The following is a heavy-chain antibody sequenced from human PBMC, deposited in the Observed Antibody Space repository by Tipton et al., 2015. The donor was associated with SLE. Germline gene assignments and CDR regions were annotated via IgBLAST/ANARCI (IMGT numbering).Heavy chain of an antibody. J-gene: IGHJ4*02. CDR3: ARDRIVGATIEKFDY. V-gene: IGHV3-11*04. D-gene: IGHD1-26*01. Sequence: SLRLSCAASGFTFSDYYMSWIRQAPGKGLEWVSYISSSGSTIYYADSVKGRFTISRDNAKNSLYLQMNSLRAEDTAVYYCARDRIVGATIEKFDYWGQGTLVTVSS. CDR1: GFTFSDYY. CDR2: ISSSGSTI.